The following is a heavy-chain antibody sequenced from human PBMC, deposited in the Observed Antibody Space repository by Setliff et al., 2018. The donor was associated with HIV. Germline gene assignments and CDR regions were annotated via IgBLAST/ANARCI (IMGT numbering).Heavy chain of an antibody. V-gene: IGHV4-4*07. D-gene: IGHD6-19*01. Sequence: KTSETLSLTCTVSGGSISSYYWSWIRQPAGKGLEWIGRIYTSGSTNYNPSLKSRVTISLDTSKNQFSPKVNSVTAADTAVYYCARLRQWLAFFDSWGQGTLVTVSS. CDR1: GGSISSYY. CDR3: ARLRQWLAFFDS. CDR2: IYTSGST. J-gene: IGHJ4*02.